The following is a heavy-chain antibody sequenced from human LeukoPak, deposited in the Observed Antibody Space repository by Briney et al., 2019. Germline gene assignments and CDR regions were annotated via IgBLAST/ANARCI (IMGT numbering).Heavy chain of an antibody. V-gene: IGHV3-53*01. CDR2: IYSGGST. Sequence: RGSLRLSCAASGFTFSSYAMHWVRQAPGKGLEWVSVIYSGGSTYYADFVKGRFTISRDNSKNTLYLQMNSLRAEDTAVYYCARVSGYSYDQAFDYWGQGTLVTVSS. J-gene: IGHJ4*02. CDR1: GFTFSSYA. CDR3: ARVSGYSYDQAFDY. D-gene: IGHD5-18*01.